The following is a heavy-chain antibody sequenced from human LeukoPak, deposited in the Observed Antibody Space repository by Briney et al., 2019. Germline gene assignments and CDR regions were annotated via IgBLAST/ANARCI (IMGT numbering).Heavy chain of an antibody. D-gene: IGHD3-16*01. J-gene: IGHJ4*02. Sequence: SETLSLTCTVSGGSISSYYWSWIRQPPGKGLEWIGYIYYSGSTNYNPSLKSRVTISVDTSKNQFSLKLSSVTAADTAVYYCARFSRAVGATGLVYYFDYWGQGTLVTVSS. CDR3: ARFSRAVGATGLVYYFDY. CDR2: IYYSGST. CDR1: GGSISSYY. V-gene: IGHV4-59*01.